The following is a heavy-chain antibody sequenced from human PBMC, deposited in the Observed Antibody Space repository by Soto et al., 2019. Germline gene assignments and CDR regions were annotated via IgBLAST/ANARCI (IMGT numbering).Heavy chain of an antibody. J-gene: IGHJ5*02. CDR3: ARGSFSSSSSWFDP. D-gene: IGHD6-6*01. Sequence: LSLTCTVSGGSISSGGYYWSWIRQHPGKGLEWIGYIYYSGRTYYNPSLHSRVSIAVDTTENQFSLKLTSVTAADTSVYYCARGSFSSSSSWFDPWGRGTLVTVSS. CDR1: GGSISSGGYY. CDR2: IYYSGRT. V-gene: IGHV4-31*03.